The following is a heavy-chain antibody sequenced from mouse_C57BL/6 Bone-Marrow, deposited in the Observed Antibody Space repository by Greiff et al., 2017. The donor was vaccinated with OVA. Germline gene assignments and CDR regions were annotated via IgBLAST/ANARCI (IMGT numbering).Heavy chain of an antibody. J-gene: IGHJ1*03. V-gene: IGHV1-58*01. CDR2: IYIGNGYT. D-gene: IGHD2-4*01. CDR1: GYTFTSYG. CDR3: ARSPSIYYDYDGYFDV. Sequence: EVQLQQSGAELVRPGSSVKMSCKTSGYTFTSYGINWVKQRPGQGLEWIGYIYIGNGYTEYNEKFKGKATLTSDTSSSTAYMQLSSLTSEDSAINFCARSPSIYYDYDGYFDVWGTGTTVTVSS.